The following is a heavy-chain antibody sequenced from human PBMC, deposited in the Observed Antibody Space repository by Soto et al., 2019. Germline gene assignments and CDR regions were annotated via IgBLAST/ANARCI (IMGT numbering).Heavy chain of an antibody. CDR2: IKEDGSAK. V-gene: IGHV3-7*01. CDR3: AREDFYHFDY. J-gene: IGHJ4*02. Sequence: EVQLVESGGGLVQPGGSLRVSCAASGFSFTSYWMSWVRQAPGKGLEWVANIKEDGSAKYYLDSVKGRFTISRDNAKKTLYREMSRIRAEDTAVSYCAREDFYHFDYWGQGNLVTVS. CDR1: GFSFTSYW.